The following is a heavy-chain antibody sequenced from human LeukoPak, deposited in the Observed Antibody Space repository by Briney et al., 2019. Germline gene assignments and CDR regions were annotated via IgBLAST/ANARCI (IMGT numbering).Heavy chain of an antibody. D-gene: IGHD6-19*01. CDR3: ARQGWSSASGYYFDY. Sequence: PSETLSLTCGVSGGSISSSSYYWGWIRQPPGKGLEWVGTSYYSGSTYYNPSLKSRVTISVDTSKTQFSLKLSSVTAADTAVYYCARQGWSSASGYYFDYWGQGTLVTVSS. CDR1: GGSISSSSYY. J-gene: IGHJ4*02. CDR2: SYYSGST. V-gene: IGHV4-39*01.